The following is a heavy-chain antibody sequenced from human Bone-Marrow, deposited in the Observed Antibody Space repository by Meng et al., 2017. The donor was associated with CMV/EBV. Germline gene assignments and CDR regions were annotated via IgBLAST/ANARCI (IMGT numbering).Heavy chain of an antibody. CDR2: IIAYNGNT. V-gene: IGHV1-18*01. CDR3: ARAARYYYGMDV. CDR1: GYTFTSCG. Sequence: ASVKVSCKASGYTFTSCGISWVRQAPGQGLEWMGWIIAYNGNTNYAQKLQGRVTMTTDTSTSTAYMELRSLRSDDTAVYYCARAARYYYGMDVWGQGTTVTVSS. J-gene: IGHJ6*02.